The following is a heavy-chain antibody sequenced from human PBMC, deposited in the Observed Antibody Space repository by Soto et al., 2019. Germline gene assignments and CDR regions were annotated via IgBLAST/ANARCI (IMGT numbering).Heavy chain of an antibody. CDR2: IIPIFGAA. Sequence: SVKVSCKASGDTFNSYAVNWARPAPGQGLEWMGGIIPIFGAANYAQKFQGRVTITADESKNTLYLQMNSLTVDDTAVYYCAKKVLDRGVDSWGQGTLVTVSS. CDR3: AKKVLDRGVDS. CDR1: GDTFNSYA. J-gene: IGHJ4*02. D-gene: IGHD3-10*01. V-gene: IGHV1-69*13.